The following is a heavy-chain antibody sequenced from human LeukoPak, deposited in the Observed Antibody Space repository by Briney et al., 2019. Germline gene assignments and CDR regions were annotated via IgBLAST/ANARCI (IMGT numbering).Heavy chain of an antibody. D-gene: IGHD1-1*01. V-gene: IGHV4-59*01. CDR3: ARGSGNWNGPTDFDY. CDR1: GGSISSYY. J-gene: IGHJ4*02. CDR2: IYYSGST. Sequence: KSSETLSLTCTVSGGSISSYYWSWIRQPPGEGLEWIGYIYYSGSTNYNPSLKSRVTISVDTSKNQFSLKLSSVTAADTAVYYCARGSGNWNGPTDFDYWGQGTLVTVSS.